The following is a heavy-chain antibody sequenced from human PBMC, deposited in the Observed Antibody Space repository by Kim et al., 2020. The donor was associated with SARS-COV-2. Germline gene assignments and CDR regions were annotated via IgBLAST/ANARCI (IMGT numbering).Heavy chain of an antibody. Sequence: GGSLRLSCAASGFTFSRYWMHWVRQPPGKGLVWVSRIYSDGSGTSYADSVKGRFTISRDKAKNTLYLQMNSLRVDDTAVYYGPKGKSADYYRLGGDCDDKRGQRTRDAVSS. CDR3: PKGKSADYYRLGGDCDDK. CDR1: GFTFSRYW. V-gene: IGHV3-74*01. CDR2: IYSDGSGT. D-gene: IGHD2-21*01. J-gene: IGHJ4*02.